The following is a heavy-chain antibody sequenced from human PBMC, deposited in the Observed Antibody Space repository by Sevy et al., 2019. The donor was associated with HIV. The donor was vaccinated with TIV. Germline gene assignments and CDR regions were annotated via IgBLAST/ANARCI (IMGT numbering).Heavy chain of an antibody. D-gene: IGHD3-10*01. V-gene: IGHV3-43*01. Sequence: GGSLRLSCAASGFTFDDYTMHWVRQVPGKGLEWVSPISWDAKKTDYADSVEGRFTVSRDNRKNSLYLQMNSLRSEDTALYFCAKDIPGYSGFDHWGQGTLVTVSS. J-gene: IGHJ4*02. CDR3: AKDIPGYSGFDH. CDR2: ISWDAKKT. CDR1: GFTFDDYT.